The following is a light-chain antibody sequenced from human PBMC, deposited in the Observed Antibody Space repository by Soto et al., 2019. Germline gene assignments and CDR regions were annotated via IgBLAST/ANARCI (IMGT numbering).Light chain of an antibody. CDR2: EGS. CDR1: SSDVGSYNL. CDR3: CSYAGSSTEV. J-gene: IGLJ2*01. Sequence: QSALTQPASVSGSPGQSITISCTGTSSDVGSYNLVSWYQQHPGKAPKLMIYEGSKRPSGVSNRFSGSKSGNTASLTISGLQAEDEADYYCCSYAGSSTEVFGGGIKLTVL. V-gene: IGLV2-23*01.